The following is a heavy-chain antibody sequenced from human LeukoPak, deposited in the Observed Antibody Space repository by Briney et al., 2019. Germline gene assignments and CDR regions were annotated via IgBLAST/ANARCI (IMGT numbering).Heavy chain of an antibody. Sequence: ASVKVSCKASGGTFSSYAISWVRQAPGQGLEWMGGIIPIFGTANYAQKFQGRVTITADESTSTAYMELSSLRSEDTAVYYCAREYYDSSGYTDAFDIWGQGTMVTVSS. J-gene: IGHJ3*02. CDR3: AREYYDSSGYTDAFDI. CDR1: GGTFSSYA. CDR2: IIPIFGTA. D-gene: IGHD3-22*01. V-gene: IGHV1-69*13.